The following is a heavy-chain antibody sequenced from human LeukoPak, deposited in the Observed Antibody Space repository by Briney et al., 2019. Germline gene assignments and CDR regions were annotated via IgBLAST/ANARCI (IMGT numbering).Heavy chain of an antibody. CDR1: GGSISSSSYY. V-gene: IGHV4-39*07. D-gene: IGHD6-19*01. CDR2: IYYSGST. J-gene: IGHJ3*02. CDR3: ARTKGGWYGDAFDI. Sequence: SETLSLTCTVSGGSISSSSYYWGWIRQPPGKGLEWIGSIYYSGSTYYNPSLKSRVTISVDTSKNQFSLKLSSVTAADTAVYYCARTKGGWYGDAFDIWGQGTMVTVSS.